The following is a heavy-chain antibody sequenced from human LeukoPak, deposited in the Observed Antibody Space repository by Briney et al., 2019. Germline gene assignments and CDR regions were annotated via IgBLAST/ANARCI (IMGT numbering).Heavy chain of an antibody. CDR3: ARNGVKELWSHYYYYYGMDV. Sequence: GASVKVSCKASGGTFSSYAISWVRQAPGQGLEWMGGIIPIFGTANYAQKFQGRVTITADESTSTAYMELSSLRSEDTAVYYCARNGVKELWSHYYYYYGMDVWGQGTTVTVSS. J-gene: IGHJ6*02. CDR1: GGTFSSYA. V-gene: IGHV1-69*13. CDR2: IIPIFGTA. D-gene: IGHD5-18*01.